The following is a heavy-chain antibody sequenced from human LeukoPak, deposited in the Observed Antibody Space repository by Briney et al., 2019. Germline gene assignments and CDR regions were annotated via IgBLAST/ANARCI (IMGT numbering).Heavy chain of an antibody. CDR3: ATAGDSSGYYYY. J-gene: IGHJ4*02. CDR1: GYTLTELS. D-gene: IGHD3-22*01. V-gene: IGHV1-24*01. CDR2: FDPEDGET. Sequence: ASVKVSCKVSGYTLTELSMHWVRQAPGKGLEWMGGFDPEDGETIYAQKFQGRVTMTEDTSTDTAYMELSSLRSEDTAVYYCATAGDSSGYYYYWGQGTLATVSS.